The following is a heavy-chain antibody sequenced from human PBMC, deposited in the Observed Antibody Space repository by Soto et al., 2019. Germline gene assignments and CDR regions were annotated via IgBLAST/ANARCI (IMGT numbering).Heavy chain of an antibody. CDR2: IKQDGSEK. V-gene: IGHV3-7*01. J-gene: IGHJ4*02. CDR3: ARDYFWWFGESNDFDS. CDR1: GFTFSTYW. Sequence: GGSLRLSCAASGFTFSTYWMSWVRQAPGKGLEWVANIKQDGSEKYYVDSVKGRFTISRDNAKNSVYLQMNSLRAVDTAVYYCARDYFWWFGESNDFDSWGQGTLVTVSS. D-gene: IGHD3-10*01.